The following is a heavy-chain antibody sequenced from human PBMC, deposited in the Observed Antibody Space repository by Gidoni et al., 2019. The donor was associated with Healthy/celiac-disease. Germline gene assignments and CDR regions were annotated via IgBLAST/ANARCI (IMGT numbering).Heavy chain of an antibody. CDR3: ASFLGHYYDSSGLFDY. CDR2: IYHSGST. D-gene: IGHD3-22*01. Sequence: QVQLQESGPGLVKPSGTLSLTCAVSGGSIRRSNWWSWVRQPPGKGLEWIGEIYHSGSTNYNPSLKSRVTISVDKSKNQFSLKLSSVTAADTAVYYCASFLGHYYDSSGLFDYWGQGTLVTVSS. CDR1: GGSIRRSNW. J-gene: IGHJ4*02. V-gene: IGHV4-4*02.